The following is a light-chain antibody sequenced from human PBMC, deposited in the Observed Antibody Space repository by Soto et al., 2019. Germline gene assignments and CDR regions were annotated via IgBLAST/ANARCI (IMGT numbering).Light chain of an antibody. V-gene: IGKV3-15*01. J-gene: IGKJ1*01. Sequence: EIVMTQSPATLSVSPGERATLSCRASQSVSSNLAWYHQKPGQAPRLLIYGASTRATGIPARFSGSGSGTEFTLTISSLQSEDFAVYYCQQYNNWARTFGRGTKVEIK. CDR2: GAS. CDR1: QSVSSN. CDR3: QQYNNWART.